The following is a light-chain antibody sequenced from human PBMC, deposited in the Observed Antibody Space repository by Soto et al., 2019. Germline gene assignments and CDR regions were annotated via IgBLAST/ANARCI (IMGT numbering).Light chain of an antibody. CDR3: QQYESLLWT. CDR2: RSS. Sequence: EIVLTQSPGTLSLSPGERATLYCRASETISSSHLAWYQQTPGQAPRLLLYRSSTRATGIPDRFSGSGSGTDFTLTISRLEPADAAVYYCQQYESLLWTFGQGTKVDIK. J-gene: IGKJ1*01. V-gene: IGKV3-20*01. CDR1: ETISSSH.